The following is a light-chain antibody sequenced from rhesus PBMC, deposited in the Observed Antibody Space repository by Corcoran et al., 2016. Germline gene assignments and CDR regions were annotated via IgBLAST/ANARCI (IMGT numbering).Light chain of an antibody. CDR3: MQALEFPLT. J-gene: IGKJ4*01. V-gene: IGKV2-104*02. CDR1: QSLLDSEDGNTY. CDR2: EVS. Sequence: DIVMTQTPLSLPVTPGEPASISCRSSQSLLDSEDGNTYLDWYLQKPGPSLQLLFYEVSNRDFGVPYRFSGSGSDTDFTLKISRVEAEYVWVYYCMQALEFPLTFGGGTKVEIK.